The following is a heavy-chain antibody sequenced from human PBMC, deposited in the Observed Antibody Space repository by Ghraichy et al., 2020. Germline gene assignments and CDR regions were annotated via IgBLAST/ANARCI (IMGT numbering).Heavy chain of an antibody. J-gene: IGHJ5*02. CDR1: GYTLTELS. D-gene: IGHD3-10*01. Sequence: ASVKVSCKVSGYTLTELSMHWVRQAPGKGLEWMGGFDPEDGETIYAQKYQGRVTMTEDTSTDTAYMELSSLRSEDTAVYYCATRAGELRRWFDPWGQGTLVTVSS. CDR3: ATRAGELRRWFDP. V-gene: IGHV1-24*01. CDR2: FDPEDGET.